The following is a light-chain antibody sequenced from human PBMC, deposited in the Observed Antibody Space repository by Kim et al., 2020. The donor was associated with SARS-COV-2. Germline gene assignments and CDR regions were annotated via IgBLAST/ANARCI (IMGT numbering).Light chain of an antibody. Sequence: ASVKLNRPRSSGDSSYANAMDPQQAGKGPRDLMKANSGCSHRKGDGIPDRFSGSSSGAERYLTISSLQSEDEADYYCQTWGTGIQVFGGGTQLTVL. J-gene: IGLJ3*02. V-gene: IGLV4-69*01. CDR1: SGDSSYA. CDR3: QTWGTGIQV. CDR2: ANSGCSH.